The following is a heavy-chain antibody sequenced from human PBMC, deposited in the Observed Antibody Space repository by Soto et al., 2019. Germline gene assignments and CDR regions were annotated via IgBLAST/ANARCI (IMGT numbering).Heavy chain of an antibody. D-gene: IGHD3-22*01. CDR2: IKSKTDGGTT. J-gene: IGHJ6*02. CDR1: GFTFSNAW. Sequence: GESLKISCAASGFTFSNAWMSWVRQAPGKGLEWVGRIKSKTDGGTTDYAAPVKGRFTISRDDSKNTLYLQMNSLKTEDTAVYYCTTDPGVTMNKEVYYYYYGMDVWGQGTTVTVSS. V-gene: IGHV3-15*01. CDR3: TTDPGVTMNKEVYYYYYGMDV.